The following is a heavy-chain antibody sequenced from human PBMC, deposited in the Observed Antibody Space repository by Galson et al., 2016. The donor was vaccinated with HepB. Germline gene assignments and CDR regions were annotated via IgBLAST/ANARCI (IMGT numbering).Heavy chain of an antibody. V-gene: IGHV3-11*05. CDR3: ARAPMLRGVIMTTPFDY. CDR1: GFTFSEYY. CDR2: ISSSRGYP. D-gene: IGHD3-10*01. J-gene: IGHJ4*02. Sequence: SLRLSCAASGFTFSEYYMSLVRQAPGQGLECVSYISSSRGYPHYAESVKGRFTISRDNAKNTLYLEMNSLSAADTAVYYCARAPMLRGVIMTTPFDYWGQGTLVTVSS.